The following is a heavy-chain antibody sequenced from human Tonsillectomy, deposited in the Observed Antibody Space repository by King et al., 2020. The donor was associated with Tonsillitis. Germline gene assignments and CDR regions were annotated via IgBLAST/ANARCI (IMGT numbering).Heavy chain of an antibody. D-gene: IGHD3-22*01. CDR1: GFTFSSYD. J-gene: IGHJ4*02. CDR2: IGTAGDT. CDR3: ARGIASHSRGYSHYFDY. V-gene: IGHV3-13*01. Sequence: QLVQSGGGLVQPGGSLRLSCAASGFTFSSYDMHWVRQATGKGLEWVSAIGTAGDTYYPGSVKGRFTISRENAKNSLYLQMNSLRAGDTAVYYCARGIASHSRGYSHYFDYWGQGTLVTVSS.